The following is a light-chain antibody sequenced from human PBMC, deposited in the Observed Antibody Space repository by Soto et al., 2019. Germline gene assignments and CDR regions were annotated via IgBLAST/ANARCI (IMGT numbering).Light chain of an antibody. CDR3: SSYTSSSTPFNV. Sequence: QAVVTQPASVSGSPGQSITISCTGTSSDVGGYNYVSWYQQHPGKAPKLMIYDVSNRPSGVSNRFSGSKSGNTASLTISGLQAEYEADYYCSSYTSSSTPFNVFGTGTKLTVL. V-gene: IGLV2-14*01. J-gene: IGLJ1*01. CDR2: DVS. CDR1: SSDVGGYNY.